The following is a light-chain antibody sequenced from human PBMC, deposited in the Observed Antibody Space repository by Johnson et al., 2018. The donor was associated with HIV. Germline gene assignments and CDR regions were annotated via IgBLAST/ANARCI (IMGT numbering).Light chain of an antibody. CDR1: SSNIGNNY. V-gene: IGLV1-51*02. CDR2: ENN. CDR3: GTWDRSLSAGGV. Sequence: QSVLTQPPSVSAAPGQKVTISCSGSSSNIGNNYVSWYQQLPGTAPKLLIYENNKRPSGIPDRFSVSKSGPSATLGITGLQTGDEGGYYCGTWDRSLSAGGVFVTGTKVTVL. J-gene: IGLJ1*01.